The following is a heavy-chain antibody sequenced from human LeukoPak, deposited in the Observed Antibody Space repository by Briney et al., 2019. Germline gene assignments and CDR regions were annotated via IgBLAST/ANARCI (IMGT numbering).Heavy chain of an antibody. J-gene: IGHJ4*02. CDR1: GDSVSSNSAA. D-gene: IGHD2-2*02. CDR2: TYYRSKWYN. V-gene: IGHV6-1*01. Sequence: SQTLSLTCAISGDSVSSNSAAWNWIRQSPSRGLEWLGRTYYRSKWYNDYAVSVKSRITINPDTSKNQFSLQLNSVTPEDTAVYYCARRGCSSTSCYTWAFDYWGQGTLVTVSS. CDR3: ARRGCSSTSCYTWAFDY.